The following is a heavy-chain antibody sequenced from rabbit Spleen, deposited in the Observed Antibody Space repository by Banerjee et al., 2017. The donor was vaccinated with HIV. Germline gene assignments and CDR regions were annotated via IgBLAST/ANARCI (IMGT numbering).Heavy chain of an antibody. Sequence: QLKESGGGLVQPGGSLKLSCKAFGFTISGYWMNWVRQAPGKGLDWIGVIYPITETTYYANWVNGRFTISSDNAQNTVDLQMNSLTAADTATYFCAREDVGGSVSLWGPGTLVT. V-gene: IGHV1S7*01. CDR3: AREDVGGSVSL. J-gene: IGHJ4*01. D-gene: IGHD1-1*01. CDR1: GFTISGYW. CDR2: IYPITETT.